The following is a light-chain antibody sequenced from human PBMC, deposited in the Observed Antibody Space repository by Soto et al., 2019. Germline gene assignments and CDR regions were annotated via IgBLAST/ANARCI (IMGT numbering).Light chain of an antibody. CDR1: SSDVGSYNL. CDR3: CSYVGGSTVV. V-gene: IGLV2-23*01. CDR2: EGS. J-gene: IGLJ2*01. Sequence: QSALTQPASVSGSPGQSITISCTGTSSDVGSYNLVSWYRQHPGKAPKLMIYEGSKRPSGVSNRFSGSKSGNTASLTISGLQAEDEADYYCCSYVGGSTVVFGGGTKLTV.